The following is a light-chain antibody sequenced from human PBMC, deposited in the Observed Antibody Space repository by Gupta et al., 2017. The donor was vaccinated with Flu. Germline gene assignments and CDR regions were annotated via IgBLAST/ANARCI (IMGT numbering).Light chain of an antibody. J-gene: IGKJ1*01. Sequence: DIQMTQSPSTLSASVGDRVTITCRASQSISTWLAWYQQKAGQAPKLLIYKASFLESEVPSRFSGSGSGTEFTLTSSSLQPDDFATYYCQQYDGYSRTFGQGTKVEI. CDR2: KAS. CDR1: QSISTW. CDR3: QQYDGYSRT. V-gene: IGKV1-5*03.